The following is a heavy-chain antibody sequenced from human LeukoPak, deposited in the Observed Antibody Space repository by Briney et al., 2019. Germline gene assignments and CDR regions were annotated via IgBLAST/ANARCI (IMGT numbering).Heavy chain of an antibody. CDR1: GGSIGSYY. Sequence: SETLSLTCTVSGGSIGSYYWSWIRQPPGKGLEWIGYIYYSGSTNYNPSLKSRVTISVDTSKNQFSLKLTSVTAADTAVYYCARHLGPYCSGTTCYNWFDPWGQGTLVTVSS. D-gene: IGHD2-2*01. CDR3: ARHLGPYCSGTTCYNWFDP. V-gene: IGHV4-59*08. CDR2: IYYSGST. J-gene: IGHJ5*02.